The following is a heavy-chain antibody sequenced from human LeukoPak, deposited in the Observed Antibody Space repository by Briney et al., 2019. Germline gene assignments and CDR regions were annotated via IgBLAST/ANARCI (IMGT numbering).Heavy chain of an antibody. CDR3: ARGYGIVGAYDAFDI. CDR1: GYTFTGYY. V-gene: IGHV1-69*13. J-gene: IGHJ3*02. CDR2: IIPIFGTA. Sequence: ASVKVSCKASGYTFTGYYMHWVRQAPGQGLEWMGGIIPIFGTANYAQKFQGRVTITADESTSTAYMELSSLRSEDTAVYYCARGYGIVGAYDAFDIWGQGTMVTVSS. D-gene: IGHD1-26*01.